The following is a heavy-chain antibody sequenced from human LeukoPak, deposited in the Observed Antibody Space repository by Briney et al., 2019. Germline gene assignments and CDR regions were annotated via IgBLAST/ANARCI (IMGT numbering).Heavy chain of an antibody. V-gene: IGHV1-69*13. CDR1: GGTSSSYA. J-gene: IGHJ4*02. CDR2: IIPIFGTA. CDR3: AGGARVVVITGGLGY. Sequence: ASVKVSCKASGGTSSSYAISWVRQAPGQGLEWMGGIIPIFGTANYAQKFQGRVTITADESTSTAYMELSSLRSEDTAVYYCAGGARVVVITGGLGYWGQGTLVTVSS. D-gene: IGHD3-22*01.